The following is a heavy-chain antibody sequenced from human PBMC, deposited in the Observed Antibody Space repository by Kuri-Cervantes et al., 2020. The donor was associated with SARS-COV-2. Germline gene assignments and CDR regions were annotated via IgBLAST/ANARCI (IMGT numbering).Heavy chain of an antibody. CDR2: INPNSDDT. D-gene: IGHD3-3*01. Sequence: ASVKVSCKASGYTLSDYYLHWVRQAPGQGLEWMGWINPNSDDTNYAQKFQGRVTLTTDTSINTAYMELNRLRSDDTAVYYCARGRQVRLRFLEWLFEWFDPWGQGTLVTVSS. CDR1: GYTLSDYY. CDR3: ARGRQVRLRFLEWLFEWFDP. J-gene: IGHJ5*02. V-gene: IGHV1-2*02.